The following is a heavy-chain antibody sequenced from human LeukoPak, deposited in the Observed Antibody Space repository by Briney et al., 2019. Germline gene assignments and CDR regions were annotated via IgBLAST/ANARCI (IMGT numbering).Heavy chain of an antibody. D-gene: IGHD3-3*01. J-gene: IGHJ2*01. V-gene: IGHV3-7*01. CDR2: IKQDGSEK. Sequence: GGSLRLSCAASGFTFSSYWMSWVRQAPGKGLEWVANIKQDGSEKYYVDSVKGRFTISRDNAKNSLYLQMNSLRAEDTAVYYCAREYYDFWSGYAHWYFDLWGRGTLVTVSS. CDR1: GFTFSSYW. CDR3: AREYYDFWSGYAHWYFDL.